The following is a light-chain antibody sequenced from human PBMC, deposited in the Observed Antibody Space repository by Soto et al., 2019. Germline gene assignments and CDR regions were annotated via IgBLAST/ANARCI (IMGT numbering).Light chain of an antibody. Sequence: QSVLTQPPSASGTPGQRVTISCSGRFSNIGSNYVYWYQQLPGTASKLLIFTNDQRTSGVPGRFSGSKSGTSASLAIGGLRSEDEADYYCAVWDDSLRGWVFGGGTKLTVL. CDR3: AVWDDSLRGWV. CDR2: TND. V-gene: IGLV1-47*02. CDR1: FSNIGSNY. J-gene: IGLJ3*02.